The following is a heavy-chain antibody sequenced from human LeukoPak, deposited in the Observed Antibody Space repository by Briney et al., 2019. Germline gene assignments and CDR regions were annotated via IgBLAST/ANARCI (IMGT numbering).Heavy chain of an antibody. CDR1: GFTFSSYG. J-gene: IGHJ3*02. D-gene: IGHD3-22*01. CDR3: AKAITMIVVVPDAFDI. Sequence: GGSLRLSCAASGFTFSSYGMHWVRQAPGKGLEWVAVISYDGSNKYYADSVKGRFTISRDNSKNTLYLQMNSLRAEDTAVYYCAKAITMIVVVPDAFDIWGQGTMVTVSS. V-gene: IGHV3-30*18. CDR2: ISYDGSNK.